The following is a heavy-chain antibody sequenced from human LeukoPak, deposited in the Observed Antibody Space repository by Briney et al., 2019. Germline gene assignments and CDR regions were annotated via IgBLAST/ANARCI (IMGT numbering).Heavy chain of an antibody. Sequence: SETLSLTCTVSGGSISSYYWSWIRQPPGKGLEWIGYIYYSGSTNYNPSLKSRVTISVDTSKNQFSLKLSSVTAADTAVYYCARSLRDIVVVPAAIGYWGQGTLVTVSS. CDR2: IYYSGST. V-gene: IGHV4-59*12. CDR3: ARSLRDIVVVPAAIGY. CDR1: GGSISSYY. J-gene: IGHJ4*02. D-gene: IGHD2-2*01.